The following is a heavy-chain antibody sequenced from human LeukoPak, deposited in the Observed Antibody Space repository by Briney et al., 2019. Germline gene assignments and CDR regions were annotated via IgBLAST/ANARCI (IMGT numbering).Heavy chain of an antibody. CDR3: ARPLRGYCSGGSCYKGILVY. CDR2: IKANGVTT. J-gene: IGHJ4*02. Sequence: ASVKVSCKASVYTFTSYHMHWVRQAPGQGLEWMGIIKANGVTTIYAQKFQGRVTLTRDTSTNTVYMELSSLRSEDTAVYYCARPLRGYCSGGSCYKGILVYWGQGTLVTVSS. V-gene: IGHV1-46*01. CDR1: VYTFTSYH. D-gene: IGHD2-15*01.